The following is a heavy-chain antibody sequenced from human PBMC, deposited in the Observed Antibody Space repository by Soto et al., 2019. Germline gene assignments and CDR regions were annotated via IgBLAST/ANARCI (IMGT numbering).Heavy chain of an antibody. V-gene: IGHV1-3*01. CDR1: GYNFRIYS. Sequence: QIQLVQSGAEVRKPGASMKVSCKGSGYNFRIYSVYWVRQAPGQRLELMGWINGGDGNTKYAEKCQGRVTFSRDISARTAYMEVARLTSEDTAIYYCARGGGATKFYYYGMDVWGQGTSVIVSS. J-gene: IGHJ6*02. CDR3: ARGGGATKFYYYGMDV. CDR2: INGGDGNT. D-gene: IGHD1-26*01.